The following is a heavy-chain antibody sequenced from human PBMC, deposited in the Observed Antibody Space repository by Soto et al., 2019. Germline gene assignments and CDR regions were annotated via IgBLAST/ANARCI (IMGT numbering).Heavy chain of an antibody. Sequence: EVQLLESGGDLVQPGGSLRLSCAASGFTFSTYAMSWVRQAPGKGLEWVSAISAGGYTPYYADSVKGRFPIPRDNYKNTLYLQLNSLRAEDTAVYYCEIQPLSYWGADCIHWGQGTRVTVSS. D-gene: IGHD2-21*02. V-gene: IGHV3-23*01. CDR3: EIQPLSYWGADCIH. J-gene: IGHJ4*02. CDR1: GFTFSTYA. CDR2: ISAGGYTP.